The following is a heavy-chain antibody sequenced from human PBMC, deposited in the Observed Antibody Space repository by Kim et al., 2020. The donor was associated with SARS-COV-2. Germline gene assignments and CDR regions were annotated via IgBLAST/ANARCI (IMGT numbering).Heavy chain of an antibody. Sequence: ASVKVSCKASGYTFTSYDINWVRQATGQGLEWMGWMNPNSGNTGYAQKFQGRVTMTRNTSISTAYMELSSLRSEDTAVYYCASRYYDILTGYYQYYYGMDVWGQGTTVTVSS. CDR2: MNPNSGNT. J-gene: IGHJ6*02. V-gene: IGHV1-8*01. D-gene: IGHD3-9*01. CDR1: GYTFTSYD. CDR3: ASRYYDILTGYYQYYYGMDV.